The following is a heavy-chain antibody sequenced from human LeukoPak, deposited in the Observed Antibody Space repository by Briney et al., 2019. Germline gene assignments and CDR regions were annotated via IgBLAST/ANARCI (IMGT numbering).Heavy chain of an antibody. CDR1: GFTFSSYA. CDR2: ISGSGGST. Sequence: GGSLRLSCAASGFTFSSYAMSWVRQAPGKGLEWVSAISGSGGSTYYADSVKGWFTISRDNSKNTLYLQMNSLRAEDTAVHYCAKNRGSSSWYGDWGQGTLVTVSS. CDR3: AKNRGSSSWYGD. V-gene: IGHV3-23*01. J-gene: IGHJ4*02. D-gene: IGHD6-13*01.